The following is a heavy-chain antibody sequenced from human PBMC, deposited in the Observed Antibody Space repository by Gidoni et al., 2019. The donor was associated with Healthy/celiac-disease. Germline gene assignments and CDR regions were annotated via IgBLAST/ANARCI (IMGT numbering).Heavy chain of an antibody. J-gene: IGHJ4*02. D-gene: IGHD5-12*01. Sequence: GIIPIFGTANYAQKFQGRVTITADKSTSTAYMELSSLRSEDTAVYYCARVEMATINVDYWGQGTLVTVSS. CDR3: ARVEMATINVDY. CDR2: IIPIFGTA. V-gene: IGHV1-69*06.